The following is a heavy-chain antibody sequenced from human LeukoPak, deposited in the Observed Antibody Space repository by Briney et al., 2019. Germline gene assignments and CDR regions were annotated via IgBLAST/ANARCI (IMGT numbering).Heavy chain of an antibody. Sequence: PGGSLRLSCAASGFPFGSYVMSWVRQAPGKAPEWVSAISGDGGTYYADSVKGRFTISRDNSKNTLYLQMNSLGGEDTALYYCARYCGAASCYSGFDYWGQGTLDTVAS. D-gene: IGHD2-15*01. CDR2: ISGDGGT. CDR3: ARYCGAASCYSGFDY. CDR1: GFPFGSYV. V-gene: IGHV3-23*01. J-gene: IGHJ4*02.